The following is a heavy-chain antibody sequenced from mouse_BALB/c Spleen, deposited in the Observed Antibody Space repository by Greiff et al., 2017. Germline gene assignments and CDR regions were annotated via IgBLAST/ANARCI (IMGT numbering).Heavy chain of an antibody. Sequence: EVMLVESGGGLVQPGGSMKLSCVASGFTFSNYWMNWVRQSPEKGLEWVAEIRLKSNNYATHYAESVKGRFTTSRDDSKSSVYLQMNNLRAEDTGIYYCTRDRYWCAYWGQGTLVTVSA. CDR1: GFTFSNYW. D-gene: IGHD2-14*01. CDR3: TRDRYWCAY. J-gene: IGHJ3*01. V-gene: IGHV6-6*02. CDR2: IRLKSNNYAT.